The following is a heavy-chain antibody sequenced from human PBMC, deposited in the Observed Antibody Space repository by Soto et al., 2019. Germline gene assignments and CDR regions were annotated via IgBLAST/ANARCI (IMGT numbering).Heavy chain of an antibody. CDR2: ISAYNGDT. CDR1: GYTFTTYA. V-gene: IGHV1-18*01. Sequence: QVQLVQSGNEVKKPGASVKVSCKASGYTFTTYAFSWVRQAPGQGLEWMGWISAYNGDTKYAQKFQGRVTMTTDTSTSTAYMELRSLRSDDTAVYYCAREPVTSFFDYWGHGTLVTVSS. D-gene: IGHD2-21*02. J-gene: IGHJ4*01. CDR3: AREPVTSFFDY.